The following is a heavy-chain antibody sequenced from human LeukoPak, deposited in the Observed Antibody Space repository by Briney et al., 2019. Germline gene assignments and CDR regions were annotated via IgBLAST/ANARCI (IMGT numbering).Heavy chain of an antibody. CDR2: ISASGGST. CDR1: GFTFSSSA. Sequence: GSLRLSCAASGFTFSSSAMSWVRQVPGKGLEWVSGISASGGSTYYADSVRGRFIVSRDNSKNTLYLQMSSLRAEDTAVYYCASYSSSWEYFDYWGQGTLVTVSS. D-gene: IGHD6-13*01. J-gene: IGHJ4*02. CDR3: ASYSSSWEYFDY. V-gene: IGHV3-23*01.